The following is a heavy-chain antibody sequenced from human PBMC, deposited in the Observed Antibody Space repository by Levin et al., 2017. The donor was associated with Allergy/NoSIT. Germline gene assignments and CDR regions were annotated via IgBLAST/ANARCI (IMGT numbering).Heavy chain of an antibody. Sequence: SGGSLRLSCAGSGFTFSSYGMHWVRQAPGKGLEWVAVISYDGDTKYYADSVKGRFTISRDNSKNTLYLQMNSLRAEDMAVYHCARDLESATGLQGYYYGMDVWGQGTTVTVSS. J-gene: IGHJ6*02. CDR1: GFTFSSYG. V-gene: IGHV3-30*03. CDR3: ARDLESATGLQGYYYGMDV. CDR2: ISYDGDTK. D-gene: IGHD3-9*01.